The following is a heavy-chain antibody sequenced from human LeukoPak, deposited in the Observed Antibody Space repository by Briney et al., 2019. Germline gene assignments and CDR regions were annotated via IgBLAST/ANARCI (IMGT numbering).Heavy chain of an antibody. CDR2: INHSGST. CDR3: ARDNVGATGGFDY. Sequence: PSETLSLTCAVYGGSFSGYYWSWIRQPPGKGLEWIGEINHSGSTNYNPSLKSRVTISVDTSKNQFSLKLASVTAADTAMYYCARDNVGATGGFDYWGQGTLVTVSS. CDR1: GGSFSGYY. J-gene: IGHJ4*02. V-gene: IGHV4-34*01. D-gene: IGHD1-26*01.